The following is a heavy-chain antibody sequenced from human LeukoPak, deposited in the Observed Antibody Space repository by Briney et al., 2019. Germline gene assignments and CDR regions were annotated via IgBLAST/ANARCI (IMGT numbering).Heavy chain of an antibody. CDR2: IIPIFGTA. Sequence: GASVKVSCKASGGTFSSYAISWVRQAPGQGLEWMGGIIPIFGTANYAQKFQGRVTITTDESTSTAYMELSSLRSEDTAVYYCARGRSVAAGTTTDYWGQGTLVTVSS. CDR1: GGTFSSYA. CDR3: ARGRSVAAGTTTDY. V-gene: IGHV1-69*05. J-gene: IGHJ4*02. D-gene: IGHD1-7*01.